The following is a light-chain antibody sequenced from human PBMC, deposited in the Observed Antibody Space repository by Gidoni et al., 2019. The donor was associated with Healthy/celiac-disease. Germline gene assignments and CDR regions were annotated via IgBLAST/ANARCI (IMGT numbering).Light chain of an antibody. CDR1: QSISSY. J-gene: IGKJ2*01. CDR2: AAS. V-gene: IGKV1-39*01. CDR3: QQSYSTPRYT. Sequence: DIQMTQSQSSLSASVGDRVTITCRASQSISSYLNWYQQKPGKAPKLLIYAASSLQSGVPSRFSGSGSGTDFTLTISSLQPEDFATYYCQQSYSTPRYTFXXXTKLEIK.